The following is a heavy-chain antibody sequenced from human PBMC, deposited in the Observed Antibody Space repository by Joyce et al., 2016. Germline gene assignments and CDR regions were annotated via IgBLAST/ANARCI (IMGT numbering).Heavy chain of an antibody. CDR1: GFTFSSYS. CDR3: AKADYGDKIDAFDI. V-gene: IGHV3-48*01. J-gene: IGHJ3*02. Sequence: EVQLVESGGGLVQPGGSLRLSCAASGFTFSSYSMNWVRQAPGKGLEWFSYISSSSSTIYDADSVKGRFTISRDNAKNSLYLQMNSLRAEDTAVYYCAKADYGDKIDAFDIWGQGTMVTVSS. CDR2: ISSSSSTI. D-gene: IGHD4-17*01.